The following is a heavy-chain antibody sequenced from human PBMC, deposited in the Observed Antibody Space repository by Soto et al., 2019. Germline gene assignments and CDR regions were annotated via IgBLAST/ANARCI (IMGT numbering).Heavy chain of an antibody. D-gene: IGHD5-12*01. J-gene: IGHJ6*02. Sequence: EVQLLESGGGLVQPGGSLRLSCAASGFTFSIYTMSWVRQAPGKGLEWVSAISGSGGSTYYADSVKGRFTISRDNSKNTLYLQMNSLRAEDTAVYYCAKGKGVATSDYYYGMDVWGQGTTVTVSS. CDR1: GFTFSIYT. V-gene: IGHV3-23*01. CDR3: AKGKGVATSDYYYGMDV. CDR2: ISGSGGST.